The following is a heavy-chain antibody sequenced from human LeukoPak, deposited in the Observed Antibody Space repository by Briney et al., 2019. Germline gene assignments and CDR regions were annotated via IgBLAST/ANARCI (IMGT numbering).Heavy chain of an antibody. CDR2: LDPEDGET. D-gene: IGHD6-13*01. Sequence: ASVKVSCKVSGYTLTELSMNWVRQAPGKGLEWMGGLDPEDGETIYAQKFQGRVTMTEDTSTDTAYMEPSSLRSEDTAVYYCASGLGIAAAGRDYWGQGTLVTVSS. J-gene: IGHJ4*02. CDR3: ASGLGIAAAGRDY. V-gene: IGHV1-24*01. CDR1: GYTLTELS.